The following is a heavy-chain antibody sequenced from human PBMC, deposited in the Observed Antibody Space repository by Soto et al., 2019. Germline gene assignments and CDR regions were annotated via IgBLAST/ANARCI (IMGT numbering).Heavy chain of an antibody. CDR3: ARAGANSYYDFWSGREGGYYFDY. D-gene: IGHD3-3*01. CDR2: INHSGST. CDR1: GGSFSGYY. V-gene: IGHV4-34*01. J-gene: IGHJ4*02. Sequence: QVQLQQWGAGLLKPSETLSLTCAVYGGSFSGYYWSWIRQPPGKGLEWIGEINHSGSTNYNPSLKRRVTRTVDTSKNQFSLKLSSVTAADTAVYYCARAGANSYYDFWSGREGGYYFDYWGQGTLVTVSS.